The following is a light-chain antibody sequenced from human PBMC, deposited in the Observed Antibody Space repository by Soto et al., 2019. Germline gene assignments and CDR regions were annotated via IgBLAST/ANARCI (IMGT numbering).Light chain of an antibody. J-gene: IGKJ1*01. CDR1: QSISNW. CDR2: KTS. V-gene: IGKV1-5*03. CDR3: QQYNSYSWT. Sequence: DIQMTQSPSTLSASVGDRVTITCRASQSISNWLAWYQQKPGKAPKVLIYKTSILESGVPPRFSGSGSGTEFTLTISSLQPDDFATYYCQQYNSYSWTFDQGTKVEIK.